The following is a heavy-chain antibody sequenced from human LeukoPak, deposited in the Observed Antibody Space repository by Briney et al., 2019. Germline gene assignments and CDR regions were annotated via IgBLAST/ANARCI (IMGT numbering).Heavy chain of an antibody. D-gene: IGHD2-21*02. CDR1: GFTVSSNY. Sequence: GGSLRLSCAASGFTVSSNYMSWVRQAPGKGLEWVSVIYSGGSTYYADSVKGRFTISRDNSKNTLYLQMNSLRAEDTAVYYCARVYCGGDCYSDGQILFDPWGQGTLVTVS. CDR2: IYSGGST. V-gene: IGHV3-53*01. J-gene: IGHJ5*02. CDR3: ARVYCGGDCYSDGQILFDP.